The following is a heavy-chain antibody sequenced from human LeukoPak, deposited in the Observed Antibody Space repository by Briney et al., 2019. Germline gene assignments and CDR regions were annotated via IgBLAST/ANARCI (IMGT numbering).Heavy chain of an antibody. D-gene: IGHD3-16*02. J-gene: IGHJ4*02. V-gene: IGHV1-18*01. CDR2: ISAYNGNT. CDR3: ARVSEDDYVWGSSRTFDY. CDR1: GYTFTSYG. Sequence: ASVKVSCKASGYTFTSYGISLGRQGPGQGLEWMGGISAYNGNTNYAQKLQGRVTMTTDTSTSTAYMELRSLRSDDKAVYYCARVSEDDYVWGSSRTFDYWGQGTLVTVSS.